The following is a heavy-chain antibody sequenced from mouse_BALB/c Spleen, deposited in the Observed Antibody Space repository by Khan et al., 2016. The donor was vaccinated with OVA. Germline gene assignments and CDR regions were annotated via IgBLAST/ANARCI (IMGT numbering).Heavy chain of an antibody. Sequence: VQLQQPGAELVKPGASVKLFCTASGFNIKDTYIHWVNQRPEQGLEWIGRIDPANGNTKYDPKFQGKATLTADTSSNTGYLQLSSLTSENTAVYYWAGNDGYGVDYWGQGTTLTVSS. CDR1: GFNIKDTY. J-gene: IGHJ2*01. D-gene: IGHD2-3*01. CDR3: AGNDGYGVDY. CDR2: IDPANGNT. V-gene: IGHV14-3*02.